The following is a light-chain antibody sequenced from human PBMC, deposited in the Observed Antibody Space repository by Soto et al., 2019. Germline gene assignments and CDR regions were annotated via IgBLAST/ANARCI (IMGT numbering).Light chain of an antibody. CDR3: QQYNNRPPDT. CDR2: GAS. V-gene: IGKV3-15*01. Sequence: EIVMTQSPATLSVSPGERATLSCRASQSVNSNLAWYQQKPGQAPRLPIYGASTRAASIPARFSGSGSGTEFSLTNSSLQSEDFAVYYCQQYNNRPPDTFGQGTKLEIK. J-gene: IGKJ2*01. CDR1: QSVNSN.